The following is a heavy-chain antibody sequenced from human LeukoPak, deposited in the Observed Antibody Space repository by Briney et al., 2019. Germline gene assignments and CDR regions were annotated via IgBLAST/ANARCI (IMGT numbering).Heavy chain of an antibody. CDR1: GFTFNHYA. CDR3: AKEQGHNWNPSDY. V-gene: IGHV3-23*01. CDR2: ISGSGGST. J-gene: IGHJ4*02. Sequence: GGSLRLSCAASGFTFNHYAMTWVRQAPGKGLEWVSAISGSGGSTYYADSVKGRFTISRDNSKNTLYLQMNSLRAEDTAVYYCAKEQGHNWNPSDYWGQGTLVTVSS. D-gene: IGHD1-20*01.